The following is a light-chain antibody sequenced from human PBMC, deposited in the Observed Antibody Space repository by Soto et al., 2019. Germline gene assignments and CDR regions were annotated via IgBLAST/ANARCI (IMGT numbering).Light chain of an antibody. CDR2: GVS. J-gene: IGKJ4*01. CDR1: QGISHY. Sequence: DIQLTQSPSSLSASVGDEVTITCRASQGISHYLTWYQQKPGRAPTLLIYGVSTLQSGVPSRFSGGGSGTDFTLPISNLQLEDFATYYFQKSYDAKFTFGGGTRVEIK. CDR3: QKSYDAKFT. V-gene: IGKV1-39*01.